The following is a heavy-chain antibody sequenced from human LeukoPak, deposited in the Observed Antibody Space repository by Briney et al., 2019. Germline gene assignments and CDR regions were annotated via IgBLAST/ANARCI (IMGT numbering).Heavy chain of an antibody. V-gene: IGHV3-30*18. CDR1: GFTFSSYG. D-gene: IGHD3-16*01. Sequence: GRSLRLSCAASGFTFSSYGMHWVRQAPDKGLEWVAVISYDGSNKYYADSVKGRFTISRDNSKNTLYLQMNSLRAEDTAVYYCAKDYWEGGGIEQGFDYWGQGTLVTVSS. J-gene: IGHJ4*02. CDR3: AKDYWEGGGIEQGFDY. CDR2: ISYDGSNK.